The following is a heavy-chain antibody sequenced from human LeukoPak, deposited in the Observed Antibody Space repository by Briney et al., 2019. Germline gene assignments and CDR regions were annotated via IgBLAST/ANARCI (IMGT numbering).Heavy chain of an antibody. D-gene: IGHD4-11*01. Sequence: ASVKVSCKASGYIFTDYYMCWVRQAPGQGLEWMGWINPNSGDTNYAQKFQGRVTMTEDTSTNTAYMELSRLRSEDTAVYFCAAVSGHYTLLDAWGQGALVTVST. CDR2: INPNSGDT. CDR1: GYIFTDYY. CDR3: AAVSGHYTLLDA. V-gene: IGHV1-2*02. J-gene: IGHJ5*02.